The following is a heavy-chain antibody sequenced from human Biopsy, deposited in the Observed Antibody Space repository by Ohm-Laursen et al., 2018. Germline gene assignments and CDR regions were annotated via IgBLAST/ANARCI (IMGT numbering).Heavy chain of an antibody. CDR3: ARATNSTGWPYYYFYGMDV. J-gene: IGHJ6*02. V-gene: IGHV4-31*11. D-gene: IGHD2/OR15-2a*01. CDR2: IYYSGST. Sequence: TLSLTCVVSGASIISGGHFWNWIRQHPGKGLEWIGYIYYSGSTYYNPSLKSRVTISVDTSKNQFSLRLNSVTAADTAVYYCARATNSTGWPYYYFYGMDVWGQGTTVTVSS. CDR1: GASIISGGHF.